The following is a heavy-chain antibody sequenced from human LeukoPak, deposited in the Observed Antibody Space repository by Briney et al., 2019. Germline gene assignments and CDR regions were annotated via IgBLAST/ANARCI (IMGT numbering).Heavy chain of an antibody. CDR3: ARSLGELSFPHFDY. V-gene: IGHV4-34*01. D-gene: IGHD3-16*02. Sequence: SETLSLTCAVYGGSFSGYYWSWIRQPPGKGLEWIGEINHSGGTNYNPSLKSRVTISVDTSKNQFSLKLSSVTAADTAVYYCARSLGELSFPHFDYWGQGTLVTVSS. CDR1: GGSFSGYY. J-gene: IGHJ4*02. CDR2: INHSGGT.